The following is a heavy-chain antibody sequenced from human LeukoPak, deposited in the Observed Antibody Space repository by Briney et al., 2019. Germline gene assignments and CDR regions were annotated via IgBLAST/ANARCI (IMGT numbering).Heavy chain of an antibody. V-gene: IGHV4-34*01. D-gene: IGHD3-10*02. Sequence: SETLSLTCSVYGRSCSGCYWTWVRQPPGKGREWIGEVNHSGTTKFHPSLKSRVTMSVDTSKNQVSLNLRSVTAADTAVYFCAVGVSTMSFDHWGQGTQVTVPS. CDR2: VNHSGTT. CDR3: AVGVSTMSFDH. CDR1: GRSCSGCY. J-gene: IGHJ4*02.